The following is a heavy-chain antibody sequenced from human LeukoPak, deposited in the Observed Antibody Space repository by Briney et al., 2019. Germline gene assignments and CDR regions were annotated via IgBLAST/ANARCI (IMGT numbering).Heavy chain of an antibody. J-gene: IGHJ4*02. Sequence: GRPLRLSCAASGFTFSSYGMHWVRQAPGKGLEWVTVIWYDGSNKYYADSVKGRFTISRDNSKNTLYLQMNSLRAEDTAVYYCAKDLGIAGYWGQGTLVTVSS. V-gene: IGHV3-33*06. CDR2: IWYDGSNK. CDR1: GFTFSSYG. CDR3: AKDLGIAGY. D-gene: IGHD6-13*01.